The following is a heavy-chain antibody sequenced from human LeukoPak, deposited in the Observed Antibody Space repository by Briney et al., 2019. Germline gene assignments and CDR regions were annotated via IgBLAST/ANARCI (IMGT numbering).Heavy chain of an antibody. Sequence: ASVKVSCKASGYTFINNWMHWVRQAPGQGLEWIGLINPTGTGTLYAQKFQGRVTMTRDMSTSTDYMELSSLRSEDTAVYYCARDPTMVRGVHFGWDYWGQGTLVTVSS. V-gene: IGHV1-46*01. CDR2: INPTGTGT. CDR3: ARDPTMVRGVHFGWDY. J-gene: IGHJ4*02. CDR1: GYTFINNW. D-gene: IGHD3-10*01.